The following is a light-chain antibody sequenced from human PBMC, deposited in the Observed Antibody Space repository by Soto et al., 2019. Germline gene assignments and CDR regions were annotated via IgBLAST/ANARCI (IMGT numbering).Light chain of an antibody. J-gene: IGLJ1*01. CDR3: LLSYSGARLYV. V-gene: IGLV7-46*01. CDR2: DTN. Sequence: QAVVTQEPSLTVSPGGTVTLTCGSSTGAVTSGHYPYWFQQKPGQAPRTLIYDTNNNHSWTPARFSGSLLGGKAALTLSGAQPEDEAEYYCLLSYSGARLYVFGTGTKLTVL. CDR1: TGAVTSGHY.